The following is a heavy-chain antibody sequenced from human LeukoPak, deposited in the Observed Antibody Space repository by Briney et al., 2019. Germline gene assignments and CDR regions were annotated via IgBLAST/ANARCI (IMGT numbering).Heavy chain of an antibody. CDR1: GFAFNTYA. CDR2: ISSNGGST. D-gene: IGHD5-12*01. J-gene: IGHJ4*02. CDR3: VKVGLGYSGYDGVDY. V-gene: IGHV3-64D*06. Sequence: PGRSLRLSCAASGFAFNTYAMHWVRQAPGKGLEYVSAISSNGGSTYYADSVKGRFTISRDNSKNTLYLQMSSLRAEDTAVYYCVKVGLGYSGYDGVDYWGQGTLVTVSS.